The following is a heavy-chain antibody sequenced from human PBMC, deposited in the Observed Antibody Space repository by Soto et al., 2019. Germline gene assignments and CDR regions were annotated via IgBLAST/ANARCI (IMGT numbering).Heavy chain of an antibody. J-gene: IGHJ4*02. CDR1: GFTFSDYA. Sequence: VQLVESGGGVVQPGRSLRLSCAASGFTFSDYAMHWVRQAPGKGLEWVAVVSHDGRNTHYADSVKGRFTISRDSSKNTVSLEMTSLSADVTAVYYCAKGGRQWLVTSDFNYCGQGALVTVPS. D-gene: IGHD6-19*01. V-gene: IGHV3-30*18. CDR3: AKGGRQWLVTSDFNY. CDR2: VSHDGRNT.